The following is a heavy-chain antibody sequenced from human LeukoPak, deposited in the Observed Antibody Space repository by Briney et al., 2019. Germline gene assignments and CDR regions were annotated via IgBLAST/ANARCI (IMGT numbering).Heavy chain of an antibody. CDR3: ARIPVTPVPAFDI. D-gene: IGHD4-4*01. Sequence: ETLSLTCTVSGGSLSSYYWSWIRQPPGKGLEWIGYIYYSGSTNYNPSLKSRVTISVDTSKNQFSLKLSSVTAADTAVYYCARIPVTPVPAFDIWGQGTMVTVSS. J-gene: IGHJ3*02. CDR2: IYYSGST. V-gene: IGHV4-59*01. CDR1: GGSLSSYY.